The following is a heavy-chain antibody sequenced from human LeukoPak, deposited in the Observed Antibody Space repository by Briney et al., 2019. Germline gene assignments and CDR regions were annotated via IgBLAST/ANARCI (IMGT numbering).Heavy chain of an antibody. Sequence: ASVKVSCTASGGTFSSYAISWVRQAPGQGLEWMGGIIPIFGTANYAQTFQGRVTITADESTSTAYMELSSLRSEDTAVYYCARVGNFLSLSYYYFDYWGQGTLVTVSS. CDR2: IIPIFGTA. J-gene: IGHJ4*02. CDR1: GGTFSSYA. V-gene: IGHV1-69*13. CDR3: ARVGNFLSLSYYYFDY. D-gene: IGHD1-7*01.